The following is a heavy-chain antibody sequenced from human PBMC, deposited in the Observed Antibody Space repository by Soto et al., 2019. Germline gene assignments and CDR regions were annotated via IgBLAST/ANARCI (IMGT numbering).Heavy chain of an antibody. CDR3: ARRYGSFFDI. J-gene: IGHJ3*02. CDR2: IYYSGST. D-gene: IGHD3-10*01. V-gene: IGHV4-59*08. Sequence: SETLSLTCTVSGGSISSYYWSWIRQPPGKGLEWIGYIYYSGSTNYNPSLKSRVTISVDTPKNQFSLKLSSATAADTAVYYCARRYGSFFDIWGQGTMVTVSS. CDR1: GGSISSYY.